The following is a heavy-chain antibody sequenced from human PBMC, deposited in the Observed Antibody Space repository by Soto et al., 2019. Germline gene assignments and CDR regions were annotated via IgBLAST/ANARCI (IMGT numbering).Heavy chain of an antibody. V-gene: IGHV4-34*01. CDR2: INHSGST. D-gene: IGHD6-13*01. CDR1: GGTFNDYY. CDR3: ARGRKQLVLAYYDYYGMDV. Sequence: TGTLSLTFSVYGGTFNDYYGSWIRQPPGKGLEWIGEINHSGSTNYNPSLKSRVTISVDMSKNQFSLKLNSMTAADTAVYYCARGRKQLVLAYYDYYGMDVWGQGPTVNVSS. J-gene: IGHJ6*02.